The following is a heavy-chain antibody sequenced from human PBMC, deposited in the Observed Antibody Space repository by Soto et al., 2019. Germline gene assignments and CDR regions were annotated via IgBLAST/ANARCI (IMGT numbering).Heavy chain of an antibody. CDR1: GLTVSTNY. Sequence: EVQLVESGGGLVQPGGSLRISCAASGLTVSTNYMSWVRQAPGKGLEWVSIIYYGGTTYYADSVKGRFTISRDDSKNILYLQMHSLRAEDTAVDYCARDYDTSRGDWAYYGIDVWGQGTTVTVSS. D-gene: IGHD3-9*01. CDR2: IYYGGTT. J-gene: IGHJ6*02. V-gene: IGHV3-66*01. CDR3: ARDYDTSRGDWAYYGIDV.